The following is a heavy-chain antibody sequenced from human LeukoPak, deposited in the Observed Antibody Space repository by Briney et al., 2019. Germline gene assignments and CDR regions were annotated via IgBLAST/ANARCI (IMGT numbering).Heavy chain of an antibody. CDR2: ISSNGDRT. D-gene: IGHD4-17*01. J-gene: IGHJ6*02. Sequence: GGSLRLSCAASGFTFSSYAMHWVRQAPGKGLEYVSTISSNGDRTYYADSVNGRFTISRDNSQNSLSLQMGSLRAEDMGVYYWARSTTGGYGMDVWGQGTTVTVSS. CDR1: GFTFSSYA. V-gene: IGHV3-64*02. CDR3: ARSTTGGYGMDV.